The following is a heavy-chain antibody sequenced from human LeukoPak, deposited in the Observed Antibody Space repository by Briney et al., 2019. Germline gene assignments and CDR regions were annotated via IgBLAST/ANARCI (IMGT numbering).Heavy chain of an antibody. D-gene: IGHD3-10*01. V-gene: IGHV4-59*01. CDR2: IYYSGST. CDR1: GGSLSSYY. J-gene: IGHJ6*04. Sequence: SETLSLTCTVSGGSLSSYYWSWIRQPPGKGLEWIGYIYYSGSTNYNPSLKSRVTISVDTSKNQFFLKLSSVTAADTAVYYFARDSKGSGRHGMDGWGKGTTVTVSS. CDR3: ARDSKGSGRHGMDG.